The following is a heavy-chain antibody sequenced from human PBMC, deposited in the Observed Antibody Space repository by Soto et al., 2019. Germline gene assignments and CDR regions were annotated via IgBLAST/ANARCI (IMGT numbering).Heavy chain of an antibody. V-gene: IGHV4-34*01. Sequence: QVQLQQWGAGLLKPSETLSLTCAVYGGSFSGYYWSWIRQPPGKGLEWIGEINHSGSTNYNPSLKRRVTISVDTSKHQFSLKLSAVTAADTAVYYCARGVAMITFGGVIVRFDYWGQGTLVTVSS. J-gene: IGHJ4*02. CDR3: ARGVAMITFGGVIVRFDY. CDR1: GGSFSGYY. CDR2: INHSGST. D-gene: IGHD3-16*02.